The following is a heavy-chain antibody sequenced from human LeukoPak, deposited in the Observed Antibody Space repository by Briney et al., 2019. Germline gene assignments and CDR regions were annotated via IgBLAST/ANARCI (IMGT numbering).Heavy chain of an antibody. CDR1: GGTFSSYA. Sequence: GGSLRLSCAASGGTFSSYAISWVRQAPGQGLEWMGGIIPIFGTANYAQKFQGRVTITADESTSTAYMELSSLRSEDTAVYYCAIRLRGAFDIWGQGTMVTVSS. CDR2: IIPIFGTA. V-gene: IGHV1-69*01. CDR3: AIRLRGAFDI. D-gene: IGHD4-17*01. J-gene: IGHJ3*02.